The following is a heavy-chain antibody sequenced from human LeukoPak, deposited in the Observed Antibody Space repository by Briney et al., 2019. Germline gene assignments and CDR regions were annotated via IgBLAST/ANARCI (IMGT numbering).Heavy chain of an antibody. CDR3: GRQGYTASYYFVDY. CDR2: IYTTGTT. V-gene: IGHV4-4*07. Sequence: SETLSLTCSVSGGSINSYYWGRVRQPAGKGLERIGRIYTTGTTNYSPSLKSRLSMSLDTSKNQFSLTLTSVTAADTAVYYCGRQGYTASYYFVDYWSPGTLVTVSS. J-gene: IGHJ4*02. D-gene: IGHD3-10*01. CDR1: GGSINSYY.